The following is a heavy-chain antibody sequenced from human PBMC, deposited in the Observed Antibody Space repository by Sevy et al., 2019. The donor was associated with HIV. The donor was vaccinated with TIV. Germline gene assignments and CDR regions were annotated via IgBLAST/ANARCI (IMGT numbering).Heavy chain of an antibody. V-gene: IGHV3-30-3*01. CDR3: ARDQLGSIDY. Sequence: GGSLRLSCAVSGFTFSTYAMHWDRQAPGKGLECVAIVSSDGSEINYACSLKGGFTISRDNSRNTLFQQMNSLRTEDTALYYCARDQLGSIDYWGQGTLVTVSS. CDR1: GFTFSTYA. CDR2: VSSDGSEI. D-gene: IGHD7-27*01. J-gene: IGHJ4*02.